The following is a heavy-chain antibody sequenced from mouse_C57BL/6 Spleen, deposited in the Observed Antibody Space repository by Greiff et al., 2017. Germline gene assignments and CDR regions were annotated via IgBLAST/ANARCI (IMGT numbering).Heavy chain of an antibody. CDR2: IYPGSGST. J-gene: IGHJ4*01. CDR1: GYTFTSYW. V-gene: IGHV1-55*01. CDR3: ARSVFYYAMDY. Sequence: QVQLQQQPGAELVKPGASVKMSCKASGYTFTSYWITWVKQRPGQGLEWIGDIYPGSGSTNYNEKFKSKATLTVDTSSSTAYMQLSSLTSEDSAVYYCARSVFYYAMDYWGQGTSVTVSS.